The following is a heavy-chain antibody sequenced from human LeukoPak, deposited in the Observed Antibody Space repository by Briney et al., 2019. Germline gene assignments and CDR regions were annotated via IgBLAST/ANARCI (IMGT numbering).Heavy chain of an antibody. Sequence: SETLSLTCTVSGGSISSYYWNWIRQPPGKGLEWIGYIYYSGSTNYNPSLESRVTMSVDTSKNQFSLKLSSVTAADTAVYYCARGQHSYGYFNGFDYWGQGTLVTVSS. CDR3: ARGQHSYGYFNGFDY. V-gene: IGHV4-59*01. CDR2: IYYSGST. CDR1: GGSISSYY. D-gene: IGHD5-18*01. J-gene: IGHJ4*02.